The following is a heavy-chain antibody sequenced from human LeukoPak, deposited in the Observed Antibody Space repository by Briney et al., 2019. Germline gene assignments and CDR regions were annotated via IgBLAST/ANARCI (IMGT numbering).Heavy chain of an antibody. CDR2: INHSGST. CDR3: GRDSRGPDY. V-gene: IGHV4-34*01. J-gene: IGHJ4*02. CDR1: GGSISHYY. Sequence: PSETLSLTCTVSGGSISHYYWSWIRQSPGKGLECIGEINHSGSTNYNPSLKSRVTISVDTSKNQISLKLNSVTAADTAVYYCGRDSRGPDYWGQGTLVTVSS. D-gene: IGHD3-22*01.